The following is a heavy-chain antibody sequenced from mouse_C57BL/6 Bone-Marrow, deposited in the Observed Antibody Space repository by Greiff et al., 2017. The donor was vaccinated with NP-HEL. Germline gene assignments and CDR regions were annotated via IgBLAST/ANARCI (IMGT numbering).Heavy chain of an antibody. D-gene: IGHD2-3*01. J-gene: IGHJ4*01. Sequence: EVQVEESGGGLVQPGGSLKLSCAASGFTFSDYGMAWVRQAPRKGPEWVAFISNLAYSIYYADTVTGRFTISRENAKNTLYLEMSSLRSEDTAMYYCARDSGYYPYDTMDYWGQGTSVTVSS. CDR1: GFTFSDYG. CDR3: ARDSGYYPYDTMDY. CDR2: ISNLAYSI. V-gene: IGHV5-15*04.